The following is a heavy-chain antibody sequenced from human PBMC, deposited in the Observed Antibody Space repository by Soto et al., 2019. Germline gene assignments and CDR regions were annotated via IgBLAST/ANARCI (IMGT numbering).Heavy chain of an antibody. CDR2: IIPIFATA. CDR1: GGTFSSYT. D-gene: IGHD5-12*01. J-gene: IGHJ2*01. V-gene: IGHV1-69*12. CDR3: ARGNNRWLQLWDFDL. Sequence: QVQLVQSGAEVKKPGSSVTVSCKASGGTFSSYTISWVRQAPGQGLEWMGGIIPIFATANYAQKFQGRVTITADESTSTAYRELSSLRSEDTAVYYCARGNNRWLQLWDFDLWGRGTLVTVSS.